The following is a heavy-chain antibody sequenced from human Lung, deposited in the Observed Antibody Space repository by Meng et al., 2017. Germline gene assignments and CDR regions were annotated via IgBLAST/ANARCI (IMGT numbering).Heavy chain of an antibody. V-gene: IGHV4-34*01. J-gene: IGHJ4*02. D-gene: IGHD4-11*01. CDR2: INHSGST. CDR1: GGSFSDYY. CDR3: ARGPTTMAHDFDY. Sequence: QVQFQQWGAGPLKPSEPLSLTCVVSGGSFSDYYWSWIRQPPGKGLEWIGEINHSGSTNYNPSLESRATISVDTSQNNLSLKLSSVTAADSAVYYCARGPTTMAHDFDYRGQGTLVTVSS.